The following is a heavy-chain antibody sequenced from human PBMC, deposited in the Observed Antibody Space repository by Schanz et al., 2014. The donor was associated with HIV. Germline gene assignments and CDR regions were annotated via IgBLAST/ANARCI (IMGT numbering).Heavy chain of an antibody. CDR2: ISYDGSNK. Sequence: VPLVESGGGVVQPWRSLSLSCAASGFTFSSYGMHWVRQAPGKGLEWVTFISYDGSNKYYADSVKGRFTISRDNSKNTLYLQMNSLRAEDTAVYHCAKVARWDYYNMDVWGQGTTVTVSS. J-gene: IGHJ6*02. V-gene: IGHV3-30*18. CDR1: GFTFSSYG. CDR3: AKVARWDYYNMDV.